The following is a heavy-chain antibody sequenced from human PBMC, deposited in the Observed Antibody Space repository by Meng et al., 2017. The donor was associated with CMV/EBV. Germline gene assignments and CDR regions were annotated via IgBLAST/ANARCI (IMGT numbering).Heavy chain of an antibody. CDR1: GFTFSSYS. J-gene: IGHJ4*02. Sequence: GSLRLSCAASGFTFSSYSMNWVRQAPGKGLEWIGEINHSGSTNYNPSLKSRVTISVDTSKNQFSLKLSSVTAADTAVYYCASAGDYGGNSKYYFDYWGQGTLVTVSS. CDR2: INHSGST. V-gene: IGHV4-34*01. D-gene: IGHD4-23*01. CDR3: ASAGDYGGNSKYYFDY.